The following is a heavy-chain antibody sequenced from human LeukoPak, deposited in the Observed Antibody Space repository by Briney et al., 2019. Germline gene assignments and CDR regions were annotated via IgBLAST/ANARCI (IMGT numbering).Heavy chain of an antibody. CDR3: AKHTPEQWLLTAAYFDY. D-gene: IGHD6-19*01. CDR2: ISGSGGST. J-gene: IGHJ4*02. CDR1: GFTFSSYA. Sequence: PGGSLRLSCAASGFTFSSYAMSWVRQAPGKGLEWVSAISGSGGSTYYADFVKGRFTISRDNSKNTLYLQMNSLRAEDTAVYYCAKHTPEQWLLTAAYFDYWGQGTLVTVSS. V-gene: IGHV3-23*01.